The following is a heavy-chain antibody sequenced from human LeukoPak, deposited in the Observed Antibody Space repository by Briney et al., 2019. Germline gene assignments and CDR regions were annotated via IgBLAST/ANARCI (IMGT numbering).Heavy chain of an antibody. J-gene: IGHJ5*02. CDR3: ARGGGSFPFGP. D-gene: IGHD3-16*01. CDR1: GYTFTSYA. V-gene: IGHV1-3*01. Sequence: ASVKVSRKASGYTFTSYAMHWVRQAPGQRLEWMGWINAGNGNTKYSQKFQGRVTITRDTSASTAYMELSSLRSEDTAVYYCARGGGSFPFGPWGQGTLVTVSS. CDR2: INAGNGNT.